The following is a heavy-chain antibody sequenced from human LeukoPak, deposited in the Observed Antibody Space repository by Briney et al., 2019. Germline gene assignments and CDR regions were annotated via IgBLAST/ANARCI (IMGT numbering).Heavy chain of an antibody. J-gene: IGHJ4*02. D-gene: IGHD6-13*01. CDR3: ARSAAAGNFDY. V-gene: IGHV3-21*01. Sequence: GGALRLSCAASGFTFSSHSMNWVRQAPGKGLDWVSSIRSSSSYIYYADSVKGRFTTSRDNAKNSLYLQMNSLRAEDTAVYYCARSAAAGNFDYWGQGTLVTVSS. CDR1: GFTFSSHS. CDR2: IRSSSSYI.